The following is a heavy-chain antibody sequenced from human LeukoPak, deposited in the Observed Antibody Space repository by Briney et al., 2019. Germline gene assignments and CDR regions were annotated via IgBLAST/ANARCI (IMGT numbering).Heavy chain of an antibody. V-gene: IGHV3-30*04. D-gene: IGHD2-8*01. CDR3: AKGYCTNGVCYFDY. J-gene: IGHJ4*02. CDR2: IPYDGSNK. Sequence: GGSLRLSCAASGFTFSSYAMHWVRQAPGKGLEWVAVIPYDGSNKYYADSVKGRFTISRDNSKNTLYLQMNSLRAEDTAVYYCAKGYCTNGVCYFDYWGQGTLVTVSS. CDR1: GFTFSSYA.